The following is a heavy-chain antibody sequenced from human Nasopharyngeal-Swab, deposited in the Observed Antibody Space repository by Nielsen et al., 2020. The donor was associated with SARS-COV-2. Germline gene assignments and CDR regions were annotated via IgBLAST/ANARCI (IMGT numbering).Heavy chain of an antibody. CDR1: GFTFSNYS. J-gene: IGHJ6*02. CDR3: ARDGFGESPYYYYGMDV. V-gene: IGHV3-21*01. CDR2: ISSSTSYI. Sequence: GGSLRLSCAASGFTFSNYSMNWVRQAPGKGLERVSSISSSTSYIYYADSVKGRFTISRDNAKNSLYLQMNSLRAEDTAVYYCARDGFGESPYYYYGMDVWGQGTTVTVSS. D-gene: IGHD3-10*01.